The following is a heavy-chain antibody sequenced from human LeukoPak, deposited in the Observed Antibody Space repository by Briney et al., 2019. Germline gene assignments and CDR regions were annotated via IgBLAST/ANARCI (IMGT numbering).Heavy chain of an antibody. CDR2: IYTSGTT. D-gene: IGHD4-23*01. CDR1: GGSISSGTYY. J-gene: IGHJ4*02. CDR3: ARDLGYGGNSDY. V-gene: IGHV4-61*02. Sequence: SQTLTLTCTVSGGSISSGTYYWSWIRQPAGKGLEWIGRIYTSGTTNYNPSLKSRVTISVDTSKNQFSLKLSSVTAADTAVYYCARDLGYGGNSDYWGQGTLVTVSS.